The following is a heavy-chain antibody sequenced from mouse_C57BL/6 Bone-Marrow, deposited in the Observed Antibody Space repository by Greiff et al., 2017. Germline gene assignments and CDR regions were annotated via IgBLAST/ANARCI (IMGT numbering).Heavy chain of an antibody. Sequence: VQLMQSGPELVKPGASVKLSCKASGYTFTSYDINWVQQRPGQGLEWIGWIYPRDGSTKYNEKLTGKATLTVATSSSTAYMELHSLTSEDAAVYFCARPRRTYGTYAYWGKGTLVTVSA. CDR2: IYPRDGST. V-gene: IGHV1-85*01. CDR1: GYTFTSYD. D-gene: IGHD4-1*01. J-gene: IGHJ3*01. CDR3: ARPRRTYGTYAY.